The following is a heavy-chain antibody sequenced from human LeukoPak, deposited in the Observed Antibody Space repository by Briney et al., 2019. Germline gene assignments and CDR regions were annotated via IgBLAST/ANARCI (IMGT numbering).Heavy chain of an antibody. CDR1: GFTFSSYS. Sequence: PGGSLRLSCAASGFTFSSYSMNWVRQAPGKGLEWVSSISSSSSYIYYADSVKGRFTISRDNAKNPLYLQMNSLRAEDTAVYYCARDSIAVAGGDYWGQGTLVTVSS. CDR3: ARDSIAVAGGDY. CDR2: ISSSSSYI. J-gene: IGHJ4*02. D-gene: IGHD6-19*01. V-gene: IGHV3-21*01.